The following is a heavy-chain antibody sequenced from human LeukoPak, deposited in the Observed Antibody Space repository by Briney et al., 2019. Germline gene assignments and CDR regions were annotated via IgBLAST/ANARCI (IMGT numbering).Heavy chain of an antibody. D-gene: IGHD3-22*01. CDR1: GYTFTSYY. Sequence: GASVKVSCKASGYTFTSYYVHWVRQAPGQGLEWMGIINPSGGSTSYAQKFQGRVTMTRDMSTSTVYMELSSLRSEDTAVYYCARDWRYYDTKGAFDIWGQGTMVTVSS. CDR3: ARDWRYYDTKGAFDI. CDR2: INPSGGST. V-gene: IGHV1-46*01. J-gene: IGHJ3*02.